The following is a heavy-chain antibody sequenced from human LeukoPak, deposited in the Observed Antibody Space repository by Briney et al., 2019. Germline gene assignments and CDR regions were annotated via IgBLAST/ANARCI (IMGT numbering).Heavy chain of an antibody. D-gene: IGHD6-13*01. Sequence: SETLSLTCTVSGGSISSSSYYWGWIRQPPGKGLEWIGSIYYSGSTYYNPSLKSRVTISVDTSKNQFSLKLSSVTAADTAVYYCARTLVVHVIAAAGTWVSGHFDYWGQGTLVTVSS. CDR2: IYYSGST. CDR1: GGSISSSSYY. CDR3: ARTLVVHVIAAAGTWVSGHFDY. V-gene: IGHV4-39*07. J-gene: IGHJ4*02.